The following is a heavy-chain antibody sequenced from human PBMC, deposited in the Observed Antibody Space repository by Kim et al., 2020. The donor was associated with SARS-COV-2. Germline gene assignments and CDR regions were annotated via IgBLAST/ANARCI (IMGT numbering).Heavy chain of an antibody. D-gene: IGHD5-12*01. CDR3: ARAPPYGGYVI. CDR1: GGSFSGYY. Sequence: SETLSLTCAVYGGSFSGYYWSWIRQPPGKGLEWIGEINHSGSTNYNPSLKSRVTISVDTSKNQFSLKLSSVTAADTAVYYCARAPPYGGYVIWGQGTLVTVSS. J-gene: IGHJ4*02. V-gene: IGHV4-34*01. CDR2: INHSGST.